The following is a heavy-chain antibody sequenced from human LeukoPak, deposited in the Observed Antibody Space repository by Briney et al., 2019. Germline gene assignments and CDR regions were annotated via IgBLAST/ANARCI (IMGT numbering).Heavy chain of an antibody. J-gene: IGHJ5*02. V-gene: IGHV4-39*01. Sequence: SGTLSLTCIVSGGSISSSNYYWGWIRQSPGKGLEWIGSIYSRGSTYYNPSLKSRVIVSSDMSKNQFSLMLSSVTAADTAVYYCARHRNWNVQGFDPWGQGTLVTVSS. CDR1: GGSISSSNYY. CDR3: ARHRNWNVQGFDP. D-gene: IGHD1-1*01. CDR2: IYSRGST.